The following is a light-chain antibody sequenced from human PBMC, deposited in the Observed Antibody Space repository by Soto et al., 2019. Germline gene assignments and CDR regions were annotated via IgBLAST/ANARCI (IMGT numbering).Light chain of an antibody. CDR1: QSVSNN. Sequence: EIVMTQSPATLSVSPGERATLSCRASQSVSNNLAWYQQKPGQTPKLLIYVASTRATGIPARFSGSGSGTEFTLTISSLQSEDFAVYYCQQYNVWPLTFGEGTKVELK. CDR3: QQYNVWPLT. CDR2: VAS. J-gene: IGKJ4*01. V-gene: IGKV3-15*01.